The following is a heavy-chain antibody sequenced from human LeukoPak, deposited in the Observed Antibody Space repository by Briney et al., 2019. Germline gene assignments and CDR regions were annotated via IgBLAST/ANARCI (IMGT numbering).Heavy chain of an antibody. J-gene: IGHJ6*03. D-gene: IGHD6-19*01. CDR3: ARDMIGLAVAEDYYYYYMDV. Sequence: ASVKVSCKASGYTFTSYGISWVRQAPGQGLEWMGWISAYNGNTNYAQKLQGRVTMTTDTSTSTAYMELRSLRSDDTAVYYCARDMIGLAVAEDYYYYYMDVWGKGTTVTVSS. CDR1: GYTFTSYG. CDR2: ISAYNGNT. V-gene: IGHV1-18*01.